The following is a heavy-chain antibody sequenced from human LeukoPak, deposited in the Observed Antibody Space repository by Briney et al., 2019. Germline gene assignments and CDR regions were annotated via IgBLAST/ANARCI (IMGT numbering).Heavy chain of an antibody. V-gene: IGHV3-74*01. CDR1: GFTFSSYW. J-gene: IGHJ4*02. CDR3: ARVGTTVVTYAIDY. D-gene: IGHD4-23*01. Sequence: AGGSLRLSCAASGFTFSSYWMHWVRQAPGKGLVWVSRINSDGSSTSYADSVKGRFTISRDNAKNTLYLQMNSLRAEDTAVYYCARVGTTVVTYAIDYWGQGTLVTVSS. CDR2: INSDGSST.